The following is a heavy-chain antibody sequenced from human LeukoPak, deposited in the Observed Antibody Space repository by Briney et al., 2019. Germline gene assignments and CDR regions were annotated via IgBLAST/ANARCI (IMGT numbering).Heavy chain of an antibody. Sequence: GGALRLSRAASGFTFSSYGMHWVRQAPGKGLKWVAFIRYDGSNKYYAECVKSRFTIPRDNSKNPLYLQLNSLRAEDTAVYYCAKDAFTMVRGVLDYWGQGTLVTVSS. D-gene: IGHD3-10*01. V-gene: IGHV3-30*02. J-gene: IGHJ4*02. CDR2: IRYDGSNK. CDR1: GFTFSSYG. CDR3: AKDAFTMVRGVLDY.